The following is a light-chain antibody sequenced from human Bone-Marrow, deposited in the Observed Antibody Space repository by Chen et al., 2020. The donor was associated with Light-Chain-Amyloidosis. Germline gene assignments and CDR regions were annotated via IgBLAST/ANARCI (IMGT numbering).Light chain of an antibody. V-gene: IGKV4-1*01. J-gene: IGKJ4*01. CDR2: WAS. CDR1: QSVLFTSNNKNY. CDR3: QQYYISPLT. Sequence: IVLTQSPDSLTVSLGERAPIKCESSQSVLFTSNNKNYLAWYQQRPGQPPKLLISWASIRESGVPDRFSGSGSGTHFTLNISRLRAEDVAVYYCQQYYISPLTFGGGTKVEVK.